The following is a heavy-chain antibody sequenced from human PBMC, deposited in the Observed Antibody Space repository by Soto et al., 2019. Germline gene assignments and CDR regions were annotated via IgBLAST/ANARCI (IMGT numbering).Heavy chain of an antibody. V-gene: IGHV3-23*01. CDR1: GFTFSSYA. J-gene: IGHJ6*02. CDR3: AKGGTSLGRGPYYYYYYGMDV. CDR2: ISGSGGST. D-gene: IGHD3-10*01. Sequence: GGSLILSFAASGFTFSSYAMSWVRQAPGKGLEWFSAISGSGGSTYYADSVKGRFTISRDNSKNTLYLQMNSLRAEDTAVYYCAKGGTSLGRGPYYYYYYGMDVWGQGTTVTV.